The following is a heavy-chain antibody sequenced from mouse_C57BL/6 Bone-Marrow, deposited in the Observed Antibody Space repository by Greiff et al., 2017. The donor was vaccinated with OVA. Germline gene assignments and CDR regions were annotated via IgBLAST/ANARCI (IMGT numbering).Heavy chain of an antibody. D-gene: IGHD1-1*01. Sequence: EVQLQQSVAELVRPGASVKLSCTASGFNIKNTYMHWVKQRPEQGLEWIGRIVPANDNTQYAPKLQGKATMPADTSSNTAYLQLSSLSSEDTAVYCCARGDFGSSVYAMDYWGQGTSVTVSS. J-gene: IGHJ4*01. V-gene: IGHV14-3*01. CDR2: IVPANDNT. CDR3: ARGDFGSSVYAMDY. CDR1: GFNIKNTY.